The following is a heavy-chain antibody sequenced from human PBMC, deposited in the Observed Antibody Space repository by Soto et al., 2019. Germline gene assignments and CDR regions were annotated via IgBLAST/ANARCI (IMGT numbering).Heavy chain of an antibody. J-gene: IGHJ6*02. Sequence: QVQLVQSGAEVRKPGASVKVSCKASGYTFTNYYMHWVRQAPGQGLEWMGLINPSGGRTSYPQKFQGRITMTRETSTSTVYMELSSLRSEDTAVYYCARDLDTAPLYEMDVWGPGTTVTVSS. D-gene: IGHD5-18*01. CDR3: ARDLDTAPLYEMDV. CDR2: INPSGGRT. CDR1: GYTFTNYY. V-gene: IGHV1-46*01.